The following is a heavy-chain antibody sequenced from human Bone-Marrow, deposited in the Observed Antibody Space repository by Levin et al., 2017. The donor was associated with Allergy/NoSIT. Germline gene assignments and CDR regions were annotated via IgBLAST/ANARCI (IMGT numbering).Heavy chain of an antibody. Sequence: GESLKISCATSGFTFRSYHMSWVRQAPGKGLDWVSSISSSSGYIYYADSVKGRFTISRDNAKNSLYLQMNSLRAEDTAVYYCAREFSSGYLYFDLWGRGTLVTVSS. CDR2: ISSSSGYI. D-gene: IGHD6-19*01. J-gene: IGHJ2*01. CDR3: AREFSSGYLYFDL. CDR1: GFTFRSYH. V-gene: IGHV3-21*04.